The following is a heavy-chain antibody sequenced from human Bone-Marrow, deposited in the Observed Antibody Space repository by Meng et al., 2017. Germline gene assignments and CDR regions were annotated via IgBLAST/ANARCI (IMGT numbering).Heavy chain of an antibody. CDR3: ARLLWFGELFHTYYFDY. CDR1: GYIFTNYW. Sequence: GGSLRLSCKGSGYIFTNYWIGGVRQMPGKGLEWMGIIYPGDSDTRYSPSFQGQVTISADKSISTAYLQWSSLKASDTAMYYCARLLWFGELFHTYYFDYWGQGTLVTVSS. D-gene: IGHD3-10*01. V-gene: IGHV5-51*01. CDR2: IYPGDSDT. J-gene: IGHJ4*02.